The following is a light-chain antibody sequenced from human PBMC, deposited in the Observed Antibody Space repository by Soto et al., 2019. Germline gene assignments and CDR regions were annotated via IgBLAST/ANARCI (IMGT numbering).Light chain of an antibody. V-gene: IGLV1-40*01. CDR1: SSNIGAGYG. CDR3: QSYDNNLNGGV. Sequence: QSVLTQPPSVSGAPGQRVTISCTGRSSNIGAGYGVHWYQQAPGAVPKLIIYGNNNRPSGVPDRISGSKSGTSVTLAITGLQADDEADYYCQSYDNNLNGGVFGGGTKLTVL. CDR2: GNN. J-gene: IGLJ3*02.